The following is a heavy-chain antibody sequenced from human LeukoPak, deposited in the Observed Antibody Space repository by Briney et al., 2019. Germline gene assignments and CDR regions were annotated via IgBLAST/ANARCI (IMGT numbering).Heavy chain of an antibody. J-gene: IGHJ4*02. D-gene: IGHD5-12*01. V-gene: IGHV3-15*04. CDR1: GFTFTNTW. Sequence: GGSLRLSCAASGFTFTNTWMSWVRQTPGKGLEWVARIESIPDGGTTDYAAPVKGRYTISRDDSKNTLYLQMNSLKTEDTAVHYCTAVGLRYWGQGTLVTVSS. CDR2: IESIPDGGTT. CDR3: TAVGLRY.